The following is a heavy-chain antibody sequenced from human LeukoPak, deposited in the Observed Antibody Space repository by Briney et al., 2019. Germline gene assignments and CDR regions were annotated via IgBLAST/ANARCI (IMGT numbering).Heavy chain of an antibody. CDR3: ARDDGIGSSSPHFDY. CDR2: INPNSGGT. D-gene: IGHD6-13*01. V-gene: IGHV1-2*06. J-gene: IGHJ4*02. Sequence: GASVKVSCKASGYTFTGYCMHWVRQAPGQGLEWMGRINPNSGGTNYAQKFQGRVTMTRDTSISTAYMELSRLRSDDTAVYYCARDDGIGSSSPHFDYWGQGTLVTVSS. CDR1: GYTFTGYC.